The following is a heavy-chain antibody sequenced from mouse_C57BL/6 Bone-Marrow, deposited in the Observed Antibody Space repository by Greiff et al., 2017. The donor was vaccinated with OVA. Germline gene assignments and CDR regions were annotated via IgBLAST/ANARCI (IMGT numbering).Heavy chain of an antibody. CDR3: ARLGVPYAMDY. CDR2: IWSGGST. CDR1: GFSLTSYG. J-gene: IGHJ4*01. V-gene: IGHV2-2*01. Sequence: VQLQQSGPGLVQPSQSLSITCTVSGFSLTSYGVHWVRQSPGKGLEWLGVIWSGGSTDYNAAFISRLSISKDNSKSQVFFKMNSLQADDTAIYDCARLGVPYAMDYWGQGTSVTVSS.